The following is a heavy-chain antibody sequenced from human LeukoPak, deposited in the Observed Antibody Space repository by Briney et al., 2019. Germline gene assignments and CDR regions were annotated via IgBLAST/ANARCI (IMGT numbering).Heavy chain of an antibody. Sequence: ASVKVSCKASGYTFTGYYMHWVRQAPGQGLEWMGWINPNSGGTNYAQNFQGRVTMTRDTSISTAYMELSRLRSDDTALYYCATGKYSLWADYWGQGTLVTVSS. CDR1: GYTFTGYY. V-gene: IGHV1-2*02. CDR2: INPNSGGT. CDR3: ATGKYSLWADY. J-gene: IGHJ4*02. D-gene: IGHD5-18*01.